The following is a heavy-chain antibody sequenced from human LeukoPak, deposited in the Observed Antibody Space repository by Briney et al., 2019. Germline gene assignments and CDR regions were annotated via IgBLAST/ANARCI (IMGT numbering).Heavy chain of an antibody. CDR2: ISNSGNTI. D-gene: IGHD3-10*01. Sequence: GGSLRLSCEASGFTFNSYEMNWVRQAPGKGLEWVSYISNSGNTIYYADSVKGRFTISRDNAKNSLYLQMNSLRADDTAVYYCARGPMFRGFLIRRSKSGYFDFWGQGTLVTVSS. J-gene: IGHJ4*02. CDR1: GFTFNSYE. V-gene: IGHV3-48*03. CDR3: ARGPMFRGFLIRRSKSGYFDF.